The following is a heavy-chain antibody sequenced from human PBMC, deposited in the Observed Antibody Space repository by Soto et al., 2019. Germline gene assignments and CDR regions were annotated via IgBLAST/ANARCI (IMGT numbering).Heavy chain of an antibody. CDR2: INSDGSST. CDR1: GFTFSSYW. CDR3: ARDLDFYYDFWSGYYSPYYFTPYYYYGMDV. D-gene: IGHD3-3*01. Sequence: PGGSLRLSCAASGFTFSSYWMHWVRQAPGKGLVWVSRINSDGSSTSYADSVKGRFTISRDNAKNTLYLQMNSLRAEDTAVYYCARDLDFYYDFWSGYYSPYYFTPYYYYGMDVWGQGTTVTVSS. V-gene: IGHV3-74*01. J-gene: IGHJ6*02.